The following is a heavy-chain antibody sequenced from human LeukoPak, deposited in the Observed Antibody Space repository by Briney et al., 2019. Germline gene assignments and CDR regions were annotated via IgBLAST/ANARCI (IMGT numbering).Heavy chain of an antibody. D-gene: IGHD1-26*01. V-gene: IGHV3-23*01. CDR2: ISGSGGST. CDR3: AKRLVGARRGNWFDP. J-gene: IGHJ5*02. Sequence: PGGSLRLSCAASGFTFSSYAMSWVRQAPGKGLEWVSAISGSGGSTCYADSVKGRFTISRDNSKNTLYLQMNSLRAEDTAVYYCAKRLVGARRGNWFDPWGRGTLVTVSS. CDR1: GFTFSSYA.